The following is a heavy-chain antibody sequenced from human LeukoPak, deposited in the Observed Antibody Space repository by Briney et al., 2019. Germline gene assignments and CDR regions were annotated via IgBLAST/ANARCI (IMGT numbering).Heavy chain of an antibody. CDR2: INPNSGGT. D-gene: IGHD3/OR15-3a*01. CDR3: ARELRNVVPIFGLNWFDP. V-gene: IGHV1-2*02. CDR1: GYTFTGYY. Sequence: ASVKVSCKASGYTFTGYYMHWVRQAPGQGLEWMGWINPNSGGTNYAQKFQGRVTMTRDTSISTAYMELSRLRSDDTAVYYCARELRNVVPIFGLNWFDPWGQGTLVTVSS. J-gene: IGHJ5*02.